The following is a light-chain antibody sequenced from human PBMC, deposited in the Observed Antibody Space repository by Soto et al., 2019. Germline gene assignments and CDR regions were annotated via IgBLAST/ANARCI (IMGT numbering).Light chain of an antibody. V-gene: IGKV1-39*01. CDR3: QQSYSSPLT. Sequence: DIQMTQSPSSLSASVGDRVTITCRASQSISSYLNWYQQKPGKAPKLLIYAASSLQSGVPSRFCGCGSGTDFTLSISSLQPEDFVTYYCQQSYSSPLTFGQGTTVDI. CDR2: AAS. J-gene: IGKJ1*01. CDR1: QSISSY.